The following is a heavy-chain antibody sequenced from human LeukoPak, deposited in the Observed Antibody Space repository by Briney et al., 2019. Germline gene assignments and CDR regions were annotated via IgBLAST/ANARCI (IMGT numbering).Heavy chain of an antibody. CDR1: GGTFSSYA. CDR2: IIPILGIA. V-gene: IGHV1-69*04. Sequence: ASVKVSCKASGGTFSSYAISWVRQAPGQGLEWMGRIIPILGIANYAQKFQGRVTITADKSTSTAYMELSSLRSEDTAVYYCARDVRGGDTAIEPIDYWGQGTLVTVSS. CDR3: ARDVRGGDTAIEPIDY. D-gene: IGHD5-18*01. J-gene: IGHJ4*02.